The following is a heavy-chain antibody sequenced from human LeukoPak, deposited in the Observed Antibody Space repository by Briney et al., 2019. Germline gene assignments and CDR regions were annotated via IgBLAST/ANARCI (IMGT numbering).Heavy chain of an antibody. CDR2: ISAYNGNT. CDR3: ARGGELRFLEWFQGVASLDY. J-gene: IGHJ4*02. V-gene: IGHV1-18*01. CDR1: GYTFTSYG. Sequence: ASVKVSCKASGYTFTSYGISWVRQAPGQGLEWMGWISAYNGNTNYAQKLQGRVTMTTDTSTSTAYMELRSLRSDDTAVYYCARGGELRFLEWFQGVASLDYWGQGTLVTVSS. D-gene: IGHD3-3*01.